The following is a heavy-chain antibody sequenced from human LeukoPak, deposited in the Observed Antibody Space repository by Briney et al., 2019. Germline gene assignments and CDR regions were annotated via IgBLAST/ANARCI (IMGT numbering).Heavy chain of an antibody. D-gene: IGHD2-15*01. CDR1: GGSISSGGYY. CDR3: ARAGYCSGGSCYDAFDI. J-gene: IGHJ3*02. Sequence: PSETLSLTCTVSGGSISSGGYYWSWVRQHPGKGLEWIVYIYYSGSTYYNPSLKSRVTISVYTSKNQFSLKLSSVTAADTAVYYCARAGYCSGGSCYDAFDIWGQGTMVTVSS. V-gene: IGHV4-31*03. CDR2: IYYSGST.